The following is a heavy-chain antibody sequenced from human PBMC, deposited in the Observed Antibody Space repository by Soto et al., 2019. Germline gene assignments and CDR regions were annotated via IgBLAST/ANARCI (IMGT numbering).Heavy chain of an antibody. D-gene: IGHD2-21*02. V-gene: IGHV1-69*13. CDR3: ARECCGGDFNFDY. CDR2: IIPIFGTA. J-gene: IGHJ4*02. CDR1: GGTFSSYA. Sequence: GASVKVSCKASGGTFSSYAINWVRQAPGQGLEWMGGIIPIFGTANYAQKFQGRVTITADESTSTAYMELSSLRSEDTAVYYCARECCGGDFNFDYWGQGTLVTVSS.